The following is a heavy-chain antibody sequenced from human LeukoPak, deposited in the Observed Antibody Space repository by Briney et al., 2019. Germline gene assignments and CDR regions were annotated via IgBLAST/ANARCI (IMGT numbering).Heavy chain of an antibody. D-gene: IGHD2/OR15-2a*01. CDR3: AKSHLSMGVYFDY. J-gene: IGHJ4*02. V-gene: IGHV3-23*01. CDR1: GFTFSSYW. Sequence: GGSLRLSCAASGFTFSSYWMNWVRQAPGKGLEWVSAISGSGGSTYYADSVKGRFTISRDNSKNTLYLQMNSLRAEDTAVYYCAKSHLSMGVYFDYWGQGTLVTVSS. CDR2: ISGSGGST.